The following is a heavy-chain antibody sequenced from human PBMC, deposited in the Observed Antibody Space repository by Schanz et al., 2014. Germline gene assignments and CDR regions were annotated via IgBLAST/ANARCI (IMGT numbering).Heavy chain of an antibody. CDR1: GFSFSTHA. CDR3: TKEDATALWYFEH. D-gene: IGHD6-13*01. V-gene: IGHV3-23*04. J-gene: IGHJ4*02. CDR2: INTSGGSR. Sequence: EVQLVASGGGLVQPGGSLRVSCVASGFSFSTHAMSWVRQAPGQGLEWVSGINTSGGSRYYAESVKGRFTISRDNSKNLVVLQMNSLRVDDTAVYYCTKEDATALWYFEHWGQGTLVTVSS.